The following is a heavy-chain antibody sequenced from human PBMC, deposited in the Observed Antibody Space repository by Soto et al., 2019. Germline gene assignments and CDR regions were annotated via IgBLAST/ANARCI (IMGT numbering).Heavy chain of an antibody. Sequence: QVQLVQSGAEVKKPGASVKVSCTASGYTFTSYYIHWVRQAPGQGLEWMGIINPSGDSTTYAQKFQVRVTVTSDTSTSTVYMELSSLKSEDTAIYYCARDRGEATTSFDYWGQGTLVTVSS. CDR2: INPSGDST. CDR1: GYTFTSYY. J-gene: IGHJ4*02. CDR3: ARDRGEATTSFDY. D-gene: IGHD3-10*01. V-gene: IGHV1-46*01.